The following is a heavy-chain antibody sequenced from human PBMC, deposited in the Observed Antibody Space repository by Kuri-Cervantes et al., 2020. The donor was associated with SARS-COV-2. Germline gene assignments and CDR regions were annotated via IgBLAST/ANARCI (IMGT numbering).Heavy chain of an antibody. J-gene: IGHJ4*02. CDR3: ARVNWGFDY. Sequence: LRLSCTVSGGSISSGDYYWSWIRQPAGKGLEWIGCIYTSGSTNYNPSLKSRVTMSVDTSKNQFSLKLSSVTAADTAVYYCARVNWGFDYWGQGTLVTVSS. V-gene: IGHV4-61*02. CDR1: GGSISSGDYY. CDR2: IYTSGST. D-gene: IGHD7-27*01.